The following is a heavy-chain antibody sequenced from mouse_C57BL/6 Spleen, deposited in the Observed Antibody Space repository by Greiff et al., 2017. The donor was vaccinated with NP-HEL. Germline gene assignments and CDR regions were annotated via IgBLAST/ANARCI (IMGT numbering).Heavy chain of an antibody. CDR1: GYTFTDYN. D-gene: IGHD2-4*01. Sequence: VQLQQSGPELVKPGASVKIPCKASGYTFTDYNMDWVKQSHGKSLEWIGDINPNNGGTIYNQKFKGKATLTVDKSSSTAYMELRSLTSEDTAVYYCARNYDPYYYAMDYWGQGTSVTVSS. J-gene: IGHJ4*01. V-gene: IGHV1-18*01. CDR3: ARNYDPYYYAMDY. CDR2: INPNNGGT.